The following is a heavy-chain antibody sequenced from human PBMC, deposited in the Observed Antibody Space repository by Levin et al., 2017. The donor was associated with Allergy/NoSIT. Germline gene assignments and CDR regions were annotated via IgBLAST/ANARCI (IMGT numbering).Heavy chain of an antibody. V-gene: IGHV3-11*01. CDR3: ARGDYGDYARIDY. Sequence: GESLKISCAASGFTFSDYYMSWIRQAPGKGLEWFSYISSSGSTIYYEDSVKGRFTISRDNAKNSLYLQMNSLRAEDTAVYYCARGDYGDYARIDYWGQGTLVTVSS. J-gene: IGHJ4*02. CDR2: ISSSGSTI. D-gene: IGHD4-17*01. CDR1: GFTFSDYY.